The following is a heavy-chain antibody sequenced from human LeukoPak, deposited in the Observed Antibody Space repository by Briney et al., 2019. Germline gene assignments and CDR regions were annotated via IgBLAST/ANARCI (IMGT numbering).Heavy chain of an antibody. J-gene: IGHJ4*02. CDR1: GYTFIDYY. CDR3: ARVGRESSTGWLDY. V-gene: IGHV1-2*06. D-gene: IGHD6-19*01. Sequence: ASVKVSCKASGYTFIDYYFNWVRQAPGQGPEWMGRINVKSGATDYAQKFQGRVTVTRDTSISTAYMELSSLRSDDAAVYYCARVGRESSTGWLDYWGQGTLVTVSS. CDR2: INVKSGAT.